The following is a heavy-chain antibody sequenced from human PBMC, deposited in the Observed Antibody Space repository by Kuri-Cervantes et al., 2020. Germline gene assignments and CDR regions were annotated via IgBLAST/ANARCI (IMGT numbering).Heavy chain of an antibody. D-gene: IGHD3-22*01. Sequence: GESLKISCAASGFTFCSYGMHWVRQAPGKGLEWVAVIWYDGSNKYYADSVKGRFTISRDNSKNTLYLQMNSLRAEDTAVYYCASGYYYDSSGYFDYWGQGTLVTVSS. J-gene: IGHJ4*02. CDR3: ASGYYYDSSGYFDY. V-gene: IGHV3-33*01. CDR1: GFTFCSYG. CDR2: IWYDGSNK.